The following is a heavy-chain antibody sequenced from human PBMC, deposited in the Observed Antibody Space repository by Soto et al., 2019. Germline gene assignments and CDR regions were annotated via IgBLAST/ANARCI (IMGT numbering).Heavy chain of an antibody. CDR3: ARSDYYDSSGYGY. D-gene: IGHD3-22*01. Sequence: LSLTCTVSGGSISSYYWSWIRQPPGKGLEWIGYIYYSGSTNYNPSLKSRVTISVDTSKNQFSLKLSSVTAADTAVYYCARSDYYDSSGYGYWGQGTLVTVSS. CDR2: IYYSGST. J-gene: IGHJ4*02. V-gene: IGHV4-59*01. CDR1: GGSISSYY.